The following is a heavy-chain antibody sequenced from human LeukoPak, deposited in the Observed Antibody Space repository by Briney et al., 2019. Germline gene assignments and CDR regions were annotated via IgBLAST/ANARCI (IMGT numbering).Heavy chain of an antibody. CDR2: ISAYNGNT. V-gene: IGHV1-18*01. D-gene: IGHD3-16*02. CDR1: GYTFTSYG. CDR3: ARENYVWGSYHDDY. Sequence: GASVKVSCKASGYTFTSYGISWVRQAPGQGLEWMGWISAYNGNTNYAQKLRGRVTMTTDTSTSTAYMELRSLRSDDTAVYYCARENYVWGSYHDDYWGQGTLVTVSS. J-gene: IGHJ4*02.